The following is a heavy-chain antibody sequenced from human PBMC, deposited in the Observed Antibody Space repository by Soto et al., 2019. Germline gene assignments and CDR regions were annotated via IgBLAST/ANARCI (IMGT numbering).Heavy chain of an antibody. D-gene: IGHD3-10*01. V-gene: IGHV3-23*01. CDR1: GFTFSSYA. CDR3: AKDFTLWFGEPISPFDY. CDR2: ISGSGGST. Sequence: GGSLRLSCAASGFTFSSYAMSWVRQAPGKGLEWVSAISGSGGSTYYADSVKGRFTISRDNSKNTRFLQMNSLGAEDTAVYYCAKDFTLWFGEPISPFDYWGQGTLVTVSS. J-gene: IGHJ4*02.